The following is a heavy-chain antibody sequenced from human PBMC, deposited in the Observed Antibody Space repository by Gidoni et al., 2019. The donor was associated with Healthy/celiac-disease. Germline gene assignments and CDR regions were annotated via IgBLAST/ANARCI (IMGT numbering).Heavy chain of an antibody. CDR2: ISGSGGST. V-gene: IGHV3-23*01. D-gene: IGHD5-18*01. J-gene: IGHJ4*02. CDR3: SKAPAMATDGFDY. Sequence: EVQLLEYGGGLVQPGGSLRLSCAAYVFTLSSYAMSWVRQAPGKGLELVSAISGSGGSTYYEDSVKGLFTTSRDNSKNTLYLQMNSLRAEDTAVYYCSKAPAMATDGFDYWGQGTLVTVSS. CDR1: VFTLSSYA.